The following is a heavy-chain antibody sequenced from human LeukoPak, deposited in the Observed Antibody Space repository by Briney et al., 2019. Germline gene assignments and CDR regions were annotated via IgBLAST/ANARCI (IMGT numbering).Heavy chain of an antibody. D-gene: IGHD2-15*01. CDR3: AEARYCSGGSCYSAMADYYYMDV. CDR1: GAPISRNNWW. V-gene: IGHV4-61*03. CDR2: IYYSGST. Sequence: SETLSLTCAVSGAPISRNNWWCRWGRQPPGKGVEWIGYIYYSGSTNYNPSLKSRDTISVDTSKNPFSLKLSSVTAADTAVYYCAEARYCSGGSCYSAMADYYYMDVWGKGTTVTVSS. J-gene: IGHJ6*03.